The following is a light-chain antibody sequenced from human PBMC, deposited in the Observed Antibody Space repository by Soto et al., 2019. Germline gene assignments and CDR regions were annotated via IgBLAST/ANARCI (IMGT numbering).Light chain of an antibody. Sequence: EIGMTQSPATLSVSPGERATLSCRASQSVRSTLAWYQQKPGQAPRLLIYGASTRATGIPARFSGSGSGTEFTLTISSLQSEDFAVYYCQQYNNWLYTFGQGTKLEIK. V-gene: IGKV3D-15*01. J-gene: IGKJ2*01. CDR2: GAS. CDR1: QSVRST. CDR3: QQYNNWLYT.